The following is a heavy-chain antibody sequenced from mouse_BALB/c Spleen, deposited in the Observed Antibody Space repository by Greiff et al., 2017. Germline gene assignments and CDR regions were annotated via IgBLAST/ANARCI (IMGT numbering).Heavy chain of an antibody. J-gene: IGHJ2*01. CDR3: ARHSHYGPYYFDY. V-gene: IGHV5-6*01. Sequence: EVKLVESGGDLVKPGGSLKLSCAASGFTFSSYGMSWVRQTPDKRLEWVATISSGGSYTYYPDSVKGRFTISRDNAKNTLYLQMSSLKSEDTAMYYCARHSHYGPYYFDYWGQGTTLTVSS. CDR2: ISSGGSYT. D-gene: IGHD1-1*01. CDR1: GFTFSSYG.